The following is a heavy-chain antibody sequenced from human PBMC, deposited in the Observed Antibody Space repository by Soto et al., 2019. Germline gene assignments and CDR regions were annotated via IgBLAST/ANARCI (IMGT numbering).Heavy chain of an antibody. CDR3: ARGGFYDSSGYQHDAFDI. D-gene: IGHD3-22*01. Sequence: SETLSLTCTVSGGSISSYYWSWIRQPPGKGLEWIGYIYYSGSTSYNPSLKSRVTISVDTSKNQFSLKLSSVTAADTAVYYCARGGFYDSSGYQHDAFDIWGQGTMVTVSS. V-gene: IGHV4-59*01. CDR2: IYYSGST. CDR1: GGSISSYY. J-gene: IGHJ3*02.